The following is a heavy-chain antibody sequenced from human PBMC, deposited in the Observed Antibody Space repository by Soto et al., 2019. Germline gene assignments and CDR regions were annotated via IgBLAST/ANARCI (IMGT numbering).Heavy chain of an antibody. CDR1: CDSISTHGST. D-gene: IGHD3-16*01. V-gene: IGHV6-1*01. CDR2: TYYRSRWQT. Sequence: SHTLLLICAPCCDSISTHGSTWDRIRQYQSKSLEWLGRTYYRSRWQTDYAVSVKSRISINPDTSNNQVSLLLSSVTRDDSAVYYCGSLIGYSWLDSWGQGTLVTV. CDR3: GSLIGYSWLDS. J-gene: IGHJ5*01.